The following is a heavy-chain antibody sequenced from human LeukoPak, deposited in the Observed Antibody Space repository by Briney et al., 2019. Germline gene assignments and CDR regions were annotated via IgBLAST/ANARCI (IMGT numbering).Heavy chain of an antibody. CDR3: TRELPREVTLDY. Sequence: GGSLRLSCALSGFTFISYGMLWVRQAPGDGLAWVSRISADGFSTTYAHSVKGRFTLSRDNAKNTLYLQMNSLRAADTAVYYCTRELPREVTLDYWGQGTLVTVSS. J-gene: IGHJ4*02. V-gene: IGHV3-74*01. D-gene: IGHD2-21*02. CDR2: ISADGFST. CDR1: GFTFISYG.